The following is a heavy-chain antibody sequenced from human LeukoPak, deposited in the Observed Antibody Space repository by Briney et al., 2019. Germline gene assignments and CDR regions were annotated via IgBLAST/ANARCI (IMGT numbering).Heavy chain of an antibody. CDR3: AREIEQWLVRYLDY. J-gene: IGHJ4*02. CDR2: ISAYNGNT. CDR1: GYTFTSYG. D-gene: IGHD6-19*01. V-gene: IGHV1-18*01. Sequence: ASVKVSCKASGYTFTSYGISWVRQAPGQGLEWMGWISAYNGNTNYAQKLQGRVTMTTDTSTSTDYMELRSLRSDDTAVYYCAREIEQWLVRYLDYWGQGTLVTVSS.